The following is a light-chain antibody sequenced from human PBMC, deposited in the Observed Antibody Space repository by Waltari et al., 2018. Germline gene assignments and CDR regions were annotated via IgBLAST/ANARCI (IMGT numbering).Light chain of an antibody. V-gene: IGLV1-40*01. CDR3: QSYDSGLIGVV. CDR2: DDS. CDR1: SSHIGAPYN. Sequence: QSVLTQPPSVSGAPGQRVTISCTGSSSHIGAPYNVHWYQHLPGTAPKLLIYDDSHRPSGVPDRFSGSKSGTSASLAITGLRAEDEAEYYCQSYDSGLIGVVFGGGTKVTVL. J-gene: IGLJ3*02.